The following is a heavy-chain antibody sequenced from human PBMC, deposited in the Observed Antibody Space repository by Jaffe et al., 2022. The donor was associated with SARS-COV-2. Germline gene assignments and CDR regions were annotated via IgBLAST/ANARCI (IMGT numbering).Heavy chain of an antibody. CDR2: ISGTTGST. CDR3: AKFPSTLWSGYKYGMDV. D-gene: IGHD3-3*01. Sequence: EVQLLESGGGWVQPGGSLRLSCAASGFIFSSYAMTWVRQAPGKGLEWVSAISGTTGSTYYADSVQGRFTISRDDSKNTLYLQMNSLRAEDTAVYYCAKFPSTLWSGYKYGMDVWGQGTTVTVSS. CDR1: GFIFSSYA. J-gene: IGHJ6*02. V-gene: IGHV3-23*01.